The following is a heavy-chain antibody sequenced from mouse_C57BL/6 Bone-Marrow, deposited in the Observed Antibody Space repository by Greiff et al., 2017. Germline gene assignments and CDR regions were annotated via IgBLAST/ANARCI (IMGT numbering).Heavy chain of an antibody. CDR2: ISDGGSYT. Sequence: EVKVVESGGGLVKPGGSLKLSCAASGFTFSSYAMSWVRQTPEKRLEWVATISDGGSYTYYPDNVKGRFTISRDNAKNNLYLQMRHLKSEDTAMYYCARDRGWLLPPWFAYWGQGTLVTVSA. J-gene: IGHJ3*01. D-gene: IGHD2-3*01. CDR3: ARDRGWLLPPWFAY. CDR1: GFTFSSYA. V-gene: IGHV5-4*01.